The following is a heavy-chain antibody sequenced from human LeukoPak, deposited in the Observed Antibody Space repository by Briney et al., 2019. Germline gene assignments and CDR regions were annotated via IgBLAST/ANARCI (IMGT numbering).Heavy chain of an antibody. CDR3: ANMPGYCTHGVCYELDY. CDR1: GYTFTGYH. J-gene: IGHJ4*02. D-gene: IGHD2-8*01. Sequence: ASVKVSCKASGYTFTGYHIHWVRQAPGQGLEWMGWINPNSGATNYAQKFQGRVTMTRDTSISTAYMELSGLRSDDTAVYYCANMPGYCTHGVCYELDYWGQGTLVTVSS. V-gene: IGHV1-2*02. CDR2: INPNSGAT.